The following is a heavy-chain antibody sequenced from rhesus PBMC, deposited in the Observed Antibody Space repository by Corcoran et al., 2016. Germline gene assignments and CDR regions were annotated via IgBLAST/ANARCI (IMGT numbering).Heavy chain of an antibody. CDR3: ARVGGVGKYFEF. Sequence: QLQLQESGPGLVKPSETLSLTCAVSGGSISSNYWSWIRQAPGKGLEWIGYIYGSGSSTNYNPSLKSRVTLSVDTSKNQLSLKLSSVTTADTAVYYCARVGGVGKYFEFWGQGALVTVSS. CDR1: GGSISSNY. CDR2: IYGSGSST. V-gene: IGHV4S11*01. J-gene: IGHJ1*01. D-gene: IGHD5-24*01.